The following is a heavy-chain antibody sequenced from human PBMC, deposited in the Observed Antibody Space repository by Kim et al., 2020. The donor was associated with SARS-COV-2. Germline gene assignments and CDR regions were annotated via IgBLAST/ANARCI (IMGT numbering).Heavy chain of an antibody. D-gene: IGHD5-18*01. J-gene: IGHJ4*02. CDR3: ARGAAYSIY. Sequence: GGSLRLSCTPSGFTFSSYSMTWVRQAPGKGLEWVAKIKQDGTEIYYVDSVKGRFTISRDNAKNSLYLQMDSLRVEDTAVYYCARGAAYSIYWGRGTLVTVSS. V-gene: IGHV3-7*03. CDR1: GFTFSSYS. CDR2: IKQDGTEI.